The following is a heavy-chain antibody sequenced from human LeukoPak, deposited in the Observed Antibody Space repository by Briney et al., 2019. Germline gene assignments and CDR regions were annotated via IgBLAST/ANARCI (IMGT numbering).Heavy chain of an antibody. J-gene: IGHJ4*02. V-gene: IGHV4-38-2*02. Sequence: SETLSLTCTVSGYSISSGYYWNWIRQPPGKGLEWIGYIYYTGNTNYNPSLKSRVTISVDTSKNQFSLKLSSVTAADTAVYYCARDRFYSRSGSYQIFDSWGQGTLVTVSS. CDR2: IYYTGNT. CDR1: GYSISSGYY. D-gene: IGHD3-10*01. CDR3: ARDRFYSRSGSYQIFDS.